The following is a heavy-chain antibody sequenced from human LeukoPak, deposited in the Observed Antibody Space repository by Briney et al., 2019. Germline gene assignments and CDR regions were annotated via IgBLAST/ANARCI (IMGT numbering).Heavy chain of an antibody. J-gene: IGHJ5*02. CDR2: ISGSGGST. D-gene: IGHD6-19*01. V-gene: IGHV3-23*01. Sequence: GGSLRLSCAASGFTFSSYDMSWVRQAPGKGLEWVSAISGSGGSTYYADSVKGRFTISRDNSKNTLYLQMNSLRAEDTAVYYCAKGGKSSGWYGPPNNWFDPWGQGTLVTVSS. CDR1: GFTFSSYD. CDR3: AKGGKSSGWYGPPNNWFDP.